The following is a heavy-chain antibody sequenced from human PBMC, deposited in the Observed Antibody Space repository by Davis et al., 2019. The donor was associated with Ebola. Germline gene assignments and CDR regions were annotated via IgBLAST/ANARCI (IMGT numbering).Heavy chain of an antibody. CDR2: IDGDGDK. J-gene: IGHJ3*01. V-gene: IGHV2-70*11. CDR3: ARILSPGGLLSPGGTAVTTYAFDL. Sequence: SGPTLVKPTQTLTLTCTVSGFSLDTSGMCVIWIRQPPGKALEWLARIDGDGDKYYITSLKTRLTISKDTSKNQVVLILTNMYSVDTATYYCARILSPGGLLSPGGTAVTTYAFDLWGPGTMVTVSS. CDR1: GFSLDTSGMC. D-gene: IGHD4-17*01.